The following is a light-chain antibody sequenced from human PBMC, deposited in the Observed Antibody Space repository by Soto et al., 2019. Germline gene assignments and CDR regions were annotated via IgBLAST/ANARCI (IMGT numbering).Light chain of an antibody. V-gene: IGKV1-33*01. CDR1: ESVKSW. CDR2: DAS. CDR3: QQYDNLPALT. J-gene: IGKJ4*01. Sequence: DIQMTQSPSTLSASIVDRVTITCRASESVKSWLAWYQQKPGKAPKLLIYDASNLETGVPSSFSGSGSGTDFTFTISSLQPEDIATYYCQQYDNLPALTFGGGTKVDI.